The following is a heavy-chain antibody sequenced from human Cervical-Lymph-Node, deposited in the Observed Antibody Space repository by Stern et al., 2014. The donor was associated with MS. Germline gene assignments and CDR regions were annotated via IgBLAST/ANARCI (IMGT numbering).Heavy chain of an antibody. Sequence: QVQLVQSGDEVKKPGSSVKVSCTASRDTFSPYGLSWVRQAPEHGLEWMGGILPGLGTTSYAQKFQGRITISADTSTNTLYMELSSLRSEDTAVYFCARDQGDYGSGSENSWFDPWGQGTLVTVSS. V-gene: IGHV1-69*06. D-gene: IGHD3-10*01. CDR2: ILPGLGTT. J-gene: IGHJ5*02. CDR3: ARDQGDYGSGSENSWFDP. CDR1: RDTFSPYG.